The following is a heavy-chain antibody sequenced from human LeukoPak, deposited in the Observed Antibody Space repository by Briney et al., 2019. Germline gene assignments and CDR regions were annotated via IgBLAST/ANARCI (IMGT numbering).Heavy chain of an antibody. D-gene: IGHD7-27*01. Sequence: GGSLRLSCAASGFASRFTFSDYAVSWVRQAPGKGPEWVASVNGRGATTYYADSVRGRFTISRDNSKNTVYLQMISLGADDTAVYFCAKAPATGEGYYFYYMDVWGKGTTVTVS. CDR2: VNGRGATT. J-gene: IGHJ6*03. CDR1: GFASRFTFSDYA. V-gene: IGHV3-23*01. CDR3: AKAPATGEGYYFYYMDV.